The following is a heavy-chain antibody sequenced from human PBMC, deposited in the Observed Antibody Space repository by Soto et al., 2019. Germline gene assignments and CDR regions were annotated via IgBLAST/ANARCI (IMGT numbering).Heavy chain of an antibody. CDR3: ARRDTSGFLRYFDN. CDR2: IVPNVGTV. D-gene: IGHD3-3*01. Sequence: SVKVSCKASGGTLSSFINYPIDWVRQAPGQGLEWMGGIVPNVGTVNYAQKFQGRVTITADKSTGTAYMEVSSLRSEDTALYYCARRDTSGFLRYFDNWGQGTLVTVSS. V-gene: IGHV1-69*06. J-gene: IGHJ4*02. CDR1: GGTLSSFINYP.